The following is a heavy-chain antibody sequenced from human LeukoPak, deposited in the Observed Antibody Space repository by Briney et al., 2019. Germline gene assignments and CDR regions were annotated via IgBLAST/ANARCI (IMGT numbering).Heavy chain of an antibody. CDR1: GFTASSNY. J-gene: IGHJ4*02. D-gene: IGHD6-13*01. V-gene: IGHV3-66*01. CDR3: ARGRQQLAHFDY. CDR2: VYRGGDI. Sequence: GGSLRLSCAASGFTASSNYMSWVRQAPGKGLEWVSSVYRGGDIYYGDSVKGRFTMSRDNPRNTLYLQMHSLRAEDTAVYYCARGRQQLAHFDYWGQGTLVTVSS.